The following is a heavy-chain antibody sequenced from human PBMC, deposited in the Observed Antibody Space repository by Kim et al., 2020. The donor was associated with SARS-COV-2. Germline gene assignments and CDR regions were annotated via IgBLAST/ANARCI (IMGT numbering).Heavy chain of an antibody. V-gene: IGHV3-66*01. CDR3: ATGSGDGGRPFYY. Sequence: WGSLRLSCAASGFTVSSNYMTWVRQAPGKGLEWVSFIYSGGSSYYAAAVVRSFTISRDNSTDTLHLQMNSLITEDTAVEYYATGSGDGGRPFYYYDQGT. CDR1: GFTVSSNY. J-gene: IGHJ4*02. CDR2: IYSGGSS. D-gene: IGHD3-10*01.